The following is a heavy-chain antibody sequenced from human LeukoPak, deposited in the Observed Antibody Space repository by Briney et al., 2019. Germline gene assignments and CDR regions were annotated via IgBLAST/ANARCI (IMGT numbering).Heavy chain of an antibody. V-gene: IGHV4-31*03. J-gene: IGHJ5*02. CDR1: GGSISSGGYY. CDR3: ARAPRGYCSGGSCYSPWFDP. CDR2: IYYSGST. D-gene: IGHD2-15*01. Sequence: PSETLSLTCTVSGGSISSGGYYWSWIRQHPGKGLEWIGYIYYSGSTYYNPSLKSRVTISVDTSKNQFSLKLSSVTAADTAVYYCARAPRGYCSGGSCYSPWFDPWGQGTLVTVSS.